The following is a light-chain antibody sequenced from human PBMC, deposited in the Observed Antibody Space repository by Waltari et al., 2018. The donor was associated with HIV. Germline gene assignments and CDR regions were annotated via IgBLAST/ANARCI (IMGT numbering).Light chain of an antibody. V-gene: IGLV1-40*03. CDR3: QSFDSGLSAWV. CDR2: TNT. J-gene: IGLJ3*02. Sequence: QSVLTQPPSVSGAPGQRVTVSCTGHGSSIGANSDVRWYQVLPGSAPKLLIHTNTARPSGVPDRFSGSKSGASASLAITGLQAEDEGDYYCQSFDSGLSAWVFGGGTKLTVL. CDR1: GSSIGANSD.